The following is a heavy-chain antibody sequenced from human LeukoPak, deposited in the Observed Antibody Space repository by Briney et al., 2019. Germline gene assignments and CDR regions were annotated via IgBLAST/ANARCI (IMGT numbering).Heavy chain of an antibody. CDR3: ARGLGYCSGGSCSYWFDP. CDR1: GYTFTKYD. J-gene: IGHJ5*02. D-gene: IGHD2-15*01. Sequence: ASVTVSYKASGYTFTKYDLNWVGQATGQGSEWMGWMNPNTGNTGYAQKFQGRVTMTRNNYISTAYMELSSLRSEDTAVYYCARGLGYCSGGSCSYWFDPWGQGTLVTVSS. V-gene: IGHV1-8*01. CDR2: MNPNTGNT.